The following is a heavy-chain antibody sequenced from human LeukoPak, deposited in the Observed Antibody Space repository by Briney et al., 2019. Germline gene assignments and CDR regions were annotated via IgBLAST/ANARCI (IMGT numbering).Heavy chain of an antibody. CDR2: ISSSSSYI. V-gene: IGHV3-21*01. CDR1: GFTFSSYS. Sequence: PGGSLRPSCAASGFTFSSYSMNWVRQAPGKGLEWVSSISSSSSYIYYADSVKGRFTISRDNAKNSLYLQMNSLRAEDTAVYYCARVITMTRGVIDYWGQGTLVTVSS. J-gene: IGHJ4*02. D-gene: IGHD3-10*01. CDR3: ARVITMTRGVIDY.